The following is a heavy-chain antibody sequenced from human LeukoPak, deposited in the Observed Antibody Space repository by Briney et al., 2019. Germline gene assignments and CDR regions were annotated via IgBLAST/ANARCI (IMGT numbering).Heavy chain of an antibody. CDR3: ARDKFPVVGATGDDGFDL. J-gene: IGHJ3*01. Sequence: MAGGSLRLSCAASGFTVSSNYMSWVRQPPGKGREWSGEIYHGGSTNYNPSTKSQVTISVDKSTNQFSLKLTSVTAADTAVYYCARDKFPVVGATGDDGFDLWGQGTMVPVPS. CDR1: GFTVSSNY. V-gene: IGHV4-4*02. D-gene: IGHD1-26*01. CDR2: IYHGGST.